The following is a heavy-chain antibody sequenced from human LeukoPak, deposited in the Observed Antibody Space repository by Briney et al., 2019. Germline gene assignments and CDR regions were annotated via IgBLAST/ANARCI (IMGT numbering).Heavy chain of an antibody. CDR2: ITSRSSTI. CDR1: GFTFSNYS. CDR3: AKAGIAAGEDY. D-gene: IGHD6-13*01. V-gene: IGHV3-48*02. J-gene: IGHJ4*02. Sequence: GGSLRLSCTASGFTFSNYSMNWVRQAPGKGLEWVSYITSRSSTIYYADSVKGRFTISRDNAKNSLYLQMSSLRDEDTAVYYCAKAGIAAGEDYWGQGTLVTVSS.